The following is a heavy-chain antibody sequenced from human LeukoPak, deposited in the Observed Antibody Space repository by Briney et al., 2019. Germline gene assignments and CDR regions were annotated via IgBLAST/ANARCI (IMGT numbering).Heavy chain of an antibody. CDR1: GYTFTSYY. Sequence: ASVEVSCKASGYTFTSYYMHWVRQAPGQGLEWMGIINPSGGSTSYAQKFQGRVTMTRDTSTSTVYMELSSLRSEDTAVYYCARVSSGLYYYDSSGYYFDYWGQGTLVTVSS. V-gene: IGHV1-46*01. CDR3: ARVSSGLYYYDSSGYYFDY. CDR2: INPSGGST. J-gene: IGHJ4*02. D-gene: IGHD3-22*01.